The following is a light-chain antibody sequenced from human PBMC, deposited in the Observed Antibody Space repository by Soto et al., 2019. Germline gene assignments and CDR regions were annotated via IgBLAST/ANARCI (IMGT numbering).Light chain of an antibody. CDR2: GAS. V-gene: IGKV3-20*01. CDR1: QSVTSSY. Sequence: EIVLTQSPGTLSLSPGERATLSCRASQSVTSSYLAWYQQNPGQAPRLLFYGASSSATGIPDRFSGSGSGTDFTLTISRLEPEDFAEYYGQQYDTSPLFVPGTKVDIK. J-gene: IGKJ3*01. CDR3: QQYDTSPL.